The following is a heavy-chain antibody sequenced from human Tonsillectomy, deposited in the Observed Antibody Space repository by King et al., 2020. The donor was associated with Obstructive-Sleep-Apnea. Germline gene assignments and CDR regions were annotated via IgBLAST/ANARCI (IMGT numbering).Heavy chain of an antibody. CDR1: GYTFTGYY. J-gene: IGHJ5*02. V-gene: IGHV1-2*02. CDR2: INPNSGGT. Sequence: QLVQSGAEVKKPGASVKVSCKASGYTFTGYYMHWVRQAPGQGLEWMGWINPNSGGTNYAQKFQGRVTMTRDTSISTAYMELRRLRSDDTALDYCAIDLGYCSSTSCYNWFDPWGQGTLVTVSS. D-gene: IGHD2-2*01. CDR3: AIDLGYCSSTSCYNWFDP.